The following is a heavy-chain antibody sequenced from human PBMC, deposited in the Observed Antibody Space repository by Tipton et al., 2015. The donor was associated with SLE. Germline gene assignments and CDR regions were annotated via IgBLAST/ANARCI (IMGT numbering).Heavy chain of an antibody. Sequence: TLSLTCTVSGGFITNHYWNWIRQPPGKGLEWIGYIPNSGTTHDNPSLKSRVTMSVNTSKKQFSLKLTSLTAADTALYYCSRNKAVAGTVIEYWGPGTLVTVSS. V-gene: IGHV4-59*11. J-gene: IGHJ4*02. D-gene: IGHD6-19*01. CDR2: IPNSGTT. CDR1: GGFITNHY. CDR3: SRNKAVAGTVIEY.